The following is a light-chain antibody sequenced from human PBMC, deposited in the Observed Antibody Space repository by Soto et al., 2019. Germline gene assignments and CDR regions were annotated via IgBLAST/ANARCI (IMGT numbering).Light chain of an antibody. CDR3: LQNKEWPGT. CDR2: GAS. CDR1: RTIRNN. V-gene: IGKV3-15*01. Sequence: EIPMTQCPSTLSASPGQGATLSCRARRTIRNNLAWYQVRPGQAPKLVIFGASNRATGFPARFSGSGSGTEFTLTISSLESEDSGVYYCLQNKEWPGTFGEGTKVDI. J-gene: IGKJ1*01.